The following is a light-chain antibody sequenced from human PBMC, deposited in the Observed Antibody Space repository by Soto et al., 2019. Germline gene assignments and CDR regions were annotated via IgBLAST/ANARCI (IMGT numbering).Light chain of an antibody. Sequence: QSALTQPASVSGSPGQSITISCTGTSSDVGLYNYVSWYQQYPGKAPKLMIFEVSNRPSGVSNRFSASKSGNTASLTISGLQAEDEADYYCISYTTSSTSYVFGTGTKVTGL. CDR2: EVS. V-gene: IGLV2-14*01. CDR3: ISYTTSSTSYV. CDR1: SSDVGLYNY. J-gene: IGLJ1*01.